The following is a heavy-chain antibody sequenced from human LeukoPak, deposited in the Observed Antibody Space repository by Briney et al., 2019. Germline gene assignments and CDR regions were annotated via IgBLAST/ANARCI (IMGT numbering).Heavy chain of an antibody. D-gene: IGHD6-19*01. CDR2: ISGSGGST. Sequence: TGGSLRLSCAASGFTFSSYAMSWVRQAPGKGLEWVSAISGSGGSTYYADSVTSRFTISRDNSKNTLYLQMNNLRAEDTAVYYCAKAHGYHTSSSLFDYWGQGSLVTVSS. J-gene: IGHJ4*02. V-gene: IGHV3-23*01. CDR1: GFTFSSYA. CDR3: AKAHGYHTSSSLFDY.